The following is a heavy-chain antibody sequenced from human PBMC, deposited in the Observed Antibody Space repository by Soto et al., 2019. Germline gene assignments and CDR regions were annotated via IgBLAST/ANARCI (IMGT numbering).Heavy chain of an antibody. V-gene: IGHV3-23*01. CDR2: LSDSGGSI. J-gene: IGHJ4*02. Sequence: GGSLRLSCAASGFTFSRHAMTWVRQAPGKGLEWVSGLSDSGGSIYYADSVKGRFTISRDNSMNTLYLQMNTLRAEDTAIYYCAKVSSSWYAGFFDLWGQGTLVTFSS. D-gene: IGHD6-13*01. CDR3: AKVSSSWYAGFFDL. CDR1: GFTFSRHA.